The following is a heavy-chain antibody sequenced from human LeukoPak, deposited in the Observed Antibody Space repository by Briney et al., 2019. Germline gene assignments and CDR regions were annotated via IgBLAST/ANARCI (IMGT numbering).Heavy chain of an antibody. CDR3: ARASGYSYGSLDY. J-gene: IGHJ4*02. D-gene: IGHD5-18*01. CDR1: GYTFTGYY. V-gene: IGHV1-2*02. Sequence: ASVKVSCKASGYTFTGYYMHWVRQAPGQGLEWMGWINPNSGGTNYAQKLQGRVTMTTDTSTSTAYMELRSLRSDDTAVYYCARASGYSYGSLDYWGQGTLVTVSS. CDR2: INPNSGGT.